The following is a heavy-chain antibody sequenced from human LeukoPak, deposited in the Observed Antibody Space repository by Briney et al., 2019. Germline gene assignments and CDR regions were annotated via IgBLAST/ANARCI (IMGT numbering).Heavy chain of an antibody. CDR3: ASKSGIAALTTDY. J-gene: IGHJ4*02. CDR1: GGSFSSGSYY. Sequence: SETLSLTCSVSGGSFSSGSYYWSWIRKPAGKGLEWVGRMYSRGGTDYNASLKSRLTISVDTSKNEMSLKLNSVTAADTAVYYCASKSGIAALTTDYWGQGTLVTVSS. V-gene: IGHV4-61*02. D-gene: IGHD6-13*01. CDR2: MYSRGGT.